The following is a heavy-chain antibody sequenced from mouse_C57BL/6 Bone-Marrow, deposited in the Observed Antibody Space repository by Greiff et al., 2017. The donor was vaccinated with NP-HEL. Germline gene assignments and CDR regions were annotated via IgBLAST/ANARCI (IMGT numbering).Heavy chain of an antibody. Sequence: VQLQQSGAELARPGASVKLSCKASGYTFTSYGISWVKQRTGQGLEWIGEIYPRSGNTYYNEKFKGKATLTADKSSSTAYMELRSLTSEDSAVYFCARWITTVVAEGYYFDYWGQGTTLTVSS. V-gene: IGHV1-81*01. D-gene: IGHD1-1*01. CDR3: ARWITTVVAEGYYFDY. CDR2: IYPRSGNT. J-gene: IGHJ2*01. CDR1: GYTFTSYG.